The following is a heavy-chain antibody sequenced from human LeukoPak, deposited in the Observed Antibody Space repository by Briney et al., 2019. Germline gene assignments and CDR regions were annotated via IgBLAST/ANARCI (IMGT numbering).Heavy chain of an antibody. D-gene: IGHD3-22*01. CDR1: GGTLSSYA. CDR3: ARDTHYYDSSGYYYGSDEYFQH. V-gene: IGHV1-69*01. Sequence: SVKVSCKASGGTLSSYAISWVRQAPGQGLEWMGGIIPIFGTANYAQKFQGRVTITADESTSTAYMELSSLRSEDTAVYYCARDTHYYDSSGYYYGSDEYFQHWGQGTLVTVSS. J-gene: IGHJ1*01. CDR2: IIPIFGTA.